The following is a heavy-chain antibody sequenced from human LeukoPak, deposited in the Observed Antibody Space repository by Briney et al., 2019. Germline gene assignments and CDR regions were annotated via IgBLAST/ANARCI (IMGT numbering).Heavy chain of an antibody. D-gene: IGHD4-23*01. CDR1: GYSISSGYY. CDR2: IYHSGST. J-gene: IGHJ4*02. Sequence: SETLSLTCTVSGYSISSGYYWGWIRQPPGKGLERIGSIYHSGSTYYNPSLKSRVTISVDTSKNQFSLKLSSVTAADTAVYYCARADYGGNVSIDYWGQGTLVTVSS. CDR3: ARADYGGNVSIDY. V-gene: IGHV4-38-2*02.